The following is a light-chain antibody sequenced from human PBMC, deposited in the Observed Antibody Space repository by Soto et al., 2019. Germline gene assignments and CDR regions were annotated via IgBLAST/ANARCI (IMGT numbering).Light chain of an antibody. J-gene: IGLJ3*02. V-gene: IGLV2-14*01. CDR2: EVS. CDR3: SSFTNSATRV. CDR1: SSDIGGYNY. Sequence: QSVLTQPASVSGSPGQSITISCTGTSSDIGGYNYVSWYQFHPGKAPKLMIYEVSNRPSGVSDRFSGSKSGYTASLTISGLQAEDEADYYCSSFTNSATRVFGGWTKLTVL.